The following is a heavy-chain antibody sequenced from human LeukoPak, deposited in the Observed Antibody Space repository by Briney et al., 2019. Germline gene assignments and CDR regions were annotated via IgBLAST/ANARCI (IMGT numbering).Heavy chain of an antibody. CDR2: ISYDGSNK. D-gene: IGHD6-13*01. V-gene: IGHV3-30-3*01. J-gene: IGHJ4*02. CDR1: GFTFSSYA. Sequence: GGSLRLSCAASGFTFSSYAMHWVRQAPGKGLEWVAVISYDGSNKYYADSVKGRFTISRDNSKNTLYLQMNGLRAEGTAVYYCARDRAWTQGYSSSWYYWGQGTLVTVSS. CDR3: ARDRAWTQGYSSSWYY.